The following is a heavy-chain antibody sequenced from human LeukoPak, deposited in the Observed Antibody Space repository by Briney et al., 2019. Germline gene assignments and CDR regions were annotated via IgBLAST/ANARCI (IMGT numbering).Heavy chain of an antibody. V-gene: IGHV3-7*01. D-gene: IGHD5-18*01. J-gene: IGHJ6*02. CDR1: GFTFSSYW. CDR3: ARDDTWLQYYYYGMDV. Sequence: GGSLRLSCAASGFTFSSYWMSWVRQAPGKGLEWVANIKQDGSEKYYVDSVKGRFTISRDNAKNSLYLQMNSLRAEDTAVYYCARDDTWLQYYYYGMDVWGQGTTDTVSS. CDR2: IKQDGSEK.